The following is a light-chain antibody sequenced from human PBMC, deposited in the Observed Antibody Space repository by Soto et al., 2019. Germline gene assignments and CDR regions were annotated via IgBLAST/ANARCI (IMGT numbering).Light chain of an antibody. CDR2: LNSDGSH. J-gene: IGLJ1*01. CDR3: QTWGTGIQV. CDR1: SGHSSYA. V-gene: IGLV4-69*01. Sequence: QLVLTQSPSASASLGASVKLTCTLSSGHSSYAIAWHQQQPEKGPRYLMKLNSDGSHSKGDGIPDRFSGSSSGAERDLTISSRQSEDEADYYCQTWGTGIQVFGTGTKLTVL.